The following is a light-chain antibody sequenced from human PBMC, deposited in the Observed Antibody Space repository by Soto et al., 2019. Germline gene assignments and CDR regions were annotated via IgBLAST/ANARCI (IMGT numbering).Light chain of an antibody. CDR2: DAS. CDR1: QSVSNNY. Sequence: EIAFTKTPCTLSRSALDLPTLSFRASQSVSNNYLAWYQQKDGQAPRLLIYDASTRATGVPDRFSGSGSGPEYTLTISRLEPEDFAVYSCQQYGGLTIIFGQGTRPEV. J-gene: IGKJ5*01. V-gene: IGKV3-20*01. CDR3: QQYGGLTII.